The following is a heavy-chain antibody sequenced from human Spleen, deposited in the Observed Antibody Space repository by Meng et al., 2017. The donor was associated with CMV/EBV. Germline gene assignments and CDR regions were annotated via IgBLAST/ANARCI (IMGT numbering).Heavy chain of an antibody. CDR3: GYCSSTSCYKSAFDI. V-gene: IGHV4-61*01. Sequence: SETLSLTCTVSGGSVSSGSYYWSWLRQPPGKGLEWLGEIYHSGSTNYNPSLKSRVTISVDKSKNQFSLKLSSVTAADTAVYYCGYCSSTSCYKSAFDIWGQGTMVTVSS. CDR1: GGSVSSGSYY. D-gene: IGHD2-2*02. CDR2: IYHSGST. J-gene: IGHJ3*02.